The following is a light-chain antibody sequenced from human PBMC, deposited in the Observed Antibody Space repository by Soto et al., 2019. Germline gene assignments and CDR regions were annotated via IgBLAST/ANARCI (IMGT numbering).Light chain of an antibody. J-gene: IGLJ2*01. CDR1: SSNIGAGHV. Sequence: QSVLTQPPSVSGAPGQRVTISFTGSSSNIGAGHVVHWYQQFPGRAPNLLIYGSTNRPSGVPDRFSGSKSGTSASLAITGLQAEDEADYYCQSYDNGLSASVFGGGTKVTVL. V-gene: IGLV1-40*01. CDR2: GST. CDR3: QSYDNGLSASV.